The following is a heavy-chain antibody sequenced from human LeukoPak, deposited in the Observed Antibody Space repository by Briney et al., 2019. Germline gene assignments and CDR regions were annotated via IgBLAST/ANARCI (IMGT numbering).Heavy chain of an antibody. CDR3: ARVAVGATVWFDP. J-gene: IGHJ5*02. CDR1: GGTFSSYA. V-gene: IGHV1-69*06. Sequence: ASVKVSCKASGGTFSSYAISWVRQAPGQGLEWMGGIIPIFGTANYAQKSQGRVTITADKSTSTAYMELSSLRSEDTAVYYCARVAVGATVWFDPWGQGTLVTVSS. D-gene: IGHD1-26*01. CDR2: IIPIFGTA.